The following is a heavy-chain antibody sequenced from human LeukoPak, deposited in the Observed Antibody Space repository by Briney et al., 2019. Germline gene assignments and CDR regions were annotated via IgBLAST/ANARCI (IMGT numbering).Heavy chain of an antibody. CDR1: GFTFTDHY. D-gene: IGHD7-27*01. CDR2: INGKRGDT. V-gene: IGHV1-2*02. Sequence: ASVKVSCKASGFTFTDHYMHWVRQAPGQGLEWMGWINGKRGDTNYAQNFQDRVTMTRDTSTSTVYMELSRLTVDDTAVYYCARDHDWGVDYWGQGTLITVSS. CDR3: ARDHDWGVDY. J-gene: IGHJ4*02.